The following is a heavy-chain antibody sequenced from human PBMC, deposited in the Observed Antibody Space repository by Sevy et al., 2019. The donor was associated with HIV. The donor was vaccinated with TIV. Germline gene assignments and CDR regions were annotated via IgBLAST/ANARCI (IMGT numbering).Heavy chain of an antibody. D-gene: IGHD6-19*01. CDR3: AKDASSQWLNYFFDY. CDR1: GFTFSNYG. J-gene: IGHJ4*02. Sequence: GGSLRLSCAASGFTFSNYGIHWVRQAPGKGLERLAAISYGGTNKYYTDSVKGRFTISRDNSKNTLYLQMNSLRAEDTAVYFCAKDASSQWLNYFFDYWCQGTLVTVSS. V-gene: IGHV3-30*18. CDR2: ISYGGTNK.